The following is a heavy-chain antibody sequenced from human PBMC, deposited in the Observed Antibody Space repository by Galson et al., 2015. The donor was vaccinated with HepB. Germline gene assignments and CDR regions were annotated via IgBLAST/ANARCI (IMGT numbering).Heavy chain of an antibody. CDR3: ARARRILLSTTPFDY. CDR1: GFSFTGYY. CDR2: INPYNGGT. Sequence: SVKVSCKASGFSFTGYYIHWVRQAPGQGLEWLGWINPYNGGTNHAQNFQGRVTMTSDTSIRTAYMELSGLRFDDTAIYYCARARRILLSTTPFDYWGQGVPVTVSS. J-gene: IGHJ4*02. V-gene: IGHV1-2*02. D-gene: IGHD2-21*02.